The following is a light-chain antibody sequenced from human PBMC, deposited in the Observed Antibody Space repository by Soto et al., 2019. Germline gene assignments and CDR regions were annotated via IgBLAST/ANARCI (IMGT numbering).Light chain of an antibody. Sequence: QSALTQPPSASGSPGQSVTISCTGTSSDVGGYNYVSWYQQHPGKAPKLMIYEVNKRPSGVPDRLSGSKSGNTASLTVSGLQAEDEADYYCSAYAGSSTLFGGGTKVTVL. V-gene: IGLV2-8*01. CDR3: SAYAGSSTL. J-gene: IGLJ2*01. CDR1: SSDVGGYNY. CDR2: EVN.